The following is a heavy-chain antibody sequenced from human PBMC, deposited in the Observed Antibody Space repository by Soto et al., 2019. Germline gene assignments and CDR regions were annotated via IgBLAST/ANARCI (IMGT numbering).Heavy chain of an antibody. CDR2: IRSKTYGGTT. D-gene: IGHD3-10*01. CDR3: TRYHRDFGMDV. J-gene: IGHJ6*02. V-gene: IGHV3-49*04. Sequence: GGPLRLSCPASGFTFGDYGMAWVRQAPGKGREWVGFIRSKTYGGTTEYAASAKGRFTISRDESKRIAYLHMNSLKTEDTAMYYCTRYHRDFGMDVGGQRTMVTVPS. CDR1: GFTFGDYG.